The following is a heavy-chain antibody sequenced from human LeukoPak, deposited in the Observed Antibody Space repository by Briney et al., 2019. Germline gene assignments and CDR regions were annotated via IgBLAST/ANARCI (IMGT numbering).Heavy chain of an antibody. D-gene: IGHD3-16*02. J-gene: IGHJ4*02. CDR1: GYTFTSYG. CDR3: ARDSLGDYVWGSYRHDFDY. V-gene: IGHV1-18*01. CDR2: ISACNGNT. Sequence: GASVKVSCKASGYTFTSYGISWVRQALGQGLEWMGWISACNGNTNYAQKLQGRVTMTTDTSTSTAYMELRSLRSDDTAVYYCARDSLGDYVWGSYRHDFDYWGQGTLVTVSS.